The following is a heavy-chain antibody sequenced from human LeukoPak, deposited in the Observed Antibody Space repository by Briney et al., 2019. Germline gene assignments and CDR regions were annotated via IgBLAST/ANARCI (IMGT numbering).Heavy chain of an antibody. V-gene: IGHV1-8*03. CDR2: MNPNSGNT. D-gene: IGHD3-16*01. CDR1: GYTFTSYD. Sequence: ASVKVSCKASGYTFTSYDINWVRQATGQGLEWMGWMNPNSGNTGYAQKFQGRVTITRNTSISTAYMELSSLRSEDTAVYYCARHMITFGGITDAFDIWGQGTMVTVSS. J-gene: IGHJ3*02. CDR3: ARHMITFGGITDAFDI.